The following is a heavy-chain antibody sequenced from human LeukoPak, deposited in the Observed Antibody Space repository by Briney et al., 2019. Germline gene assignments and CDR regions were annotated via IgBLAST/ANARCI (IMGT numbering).Heavy chain of an antibody. Sequence: ASVKVSCKTSGYTFTTYGISWVRQAPGQGPEWMGWIGAYNGNTNYAQKLQGRVTMTTDTSTSTAYMELRSLRSDDTAVYYCARGSGYYYVSDYWGQGTLVTVSS. V-gene: IGHV1-18*01. J-gene: IGHJ4*02. CDR2: IGAYNGNT. D-gene: IGHD3-22*01. CDR1: GYTFTTYG. CDR3: ARGSGYYYVSDY.